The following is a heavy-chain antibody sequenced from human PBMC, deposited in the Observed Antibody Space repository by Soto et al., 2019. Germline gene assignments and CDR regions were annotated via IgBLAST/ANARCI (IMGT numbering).Heavy chain of an antibody. CDR1: GFTFSSYS. CDR2: ISSSSYI. J-gene: IGHJ4*02. CDR3: ARDGPGIVVVPAAS. D-gene: IGHD2-2*01. Sequence: GGSLRLSCAASGFTFSSYSMNWVRQAPGKGLEWVSSISSSSYIYYADSVKGRFTISRDNAKNSLYLQMNSLRAEDTAVYYCARDGPGIVVVPAASWGQGTLVTVSS. V-gene: IGHV3-21*01.